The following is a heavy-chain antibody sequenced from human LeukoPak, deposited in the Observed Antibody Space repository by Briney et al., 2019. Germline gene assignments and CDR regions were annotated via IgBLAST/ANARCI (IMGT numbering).Heavy chain of an antibody. CDR2: IVGDSSKT. J-gene: IGHJ6*03. CDR1: GLTHHDYA. D-gene: IGHD2-2*02. CDR3: AKQPYNYYYLDV. Sequence: GGSLRLSCAISGLTHHDYAMTWVRQAPGKGLEWISTIVGDSSKTYYADSVKGRFTISRDDSNYMLFLHMNSLRAEDTAIYYCAKQPYNYYYLDVWGKGTTVTVSS. V-gene: IGHV3-23*01.